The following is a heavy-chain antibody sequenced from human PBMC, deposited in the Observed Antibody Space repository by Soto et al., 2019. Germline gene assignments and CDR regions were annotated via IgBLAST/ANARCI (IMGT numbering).Heavy chain of an antibody. CDR3: ARYVRITMVRGVITWFDP. J-gene: IGHJ5*02. CDR1: GGSISSYY. Sequence: SETLSLTCTVSGGSISSYYWSWIRQPPGKGLEWIGYIYYSGSTNYNPSLKSRVTISADTSKNQFSLKLSSVTAADTAVYYCARYVRITMVRGVITWFDPWGQGTLVTVS. CDR2: IYYSGST. D-gene: IGHD3-10*01. V-gene: IGHV4-59*12.